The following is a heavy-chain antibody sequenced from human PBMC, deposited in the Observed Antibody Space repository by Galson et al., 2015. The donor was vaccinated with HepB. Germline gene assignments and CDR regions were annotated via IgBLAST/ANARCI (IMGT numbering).Heavy chain of an antibody. D-gene: IGHD1-7*01. CDR1: GYTFTSYD. CDR3: ARGRRNWNSPHTYMDV. V-gene: IGHV1-8*01. CDR2: MNPNSGNT. J-gene: IGHJ6*03. Sequence: SVKVSCKASGYTFTSYDINWVRQATGQGLEWMGRMNPNSGNTGYAQKFQGRVTMTRNTSISTAYMELSSLRSEDTAVYYCARGRRNWNSPHTYMDVWGKGTTVTVSS.